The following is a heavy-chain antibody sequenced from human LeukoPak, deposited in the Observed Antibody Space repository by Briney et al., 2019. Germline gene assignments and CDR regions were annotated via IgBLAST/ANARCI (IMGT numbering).Heavy chain of an antibody. CDR2: VNSDGRFT. CDR1: GFFFSNYG. V-gene: IGHV3-74*01. CDR3: VRSDWFDN. Sequence: PGGSLTLSCAASGFFFSNYGMHWVRQAPGKGLVWVSRVNSDGRFTKYADSVKGRFTISRDNAKNTLYLQMNSLRAEDTARYYCVRSDWFDNWGQGTLVSVFS. J-gene: IGHJ5*02.